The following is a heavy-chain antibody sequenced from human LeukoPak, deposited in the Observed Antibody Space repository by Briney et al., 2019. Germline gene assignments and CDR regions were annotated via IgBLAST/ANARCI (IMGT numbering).Heavy chain of an antibody. CDR2: IYADGSS. CDR3: ARGYYYHT. Sequence: SETLSLTCTVSGGSVSSDNSYWNWIRQPAGKGLEWIGRIYADGSSTSNPSLKSRVTISVDSSKNQFSLRLSSLTAADTAVYYCARGYYYHTWGQGTLVTVSS. D-gene: IGHD3-22*01. J-gene: IGHJ4*02. V-gene: IGHV4-61*02. CDR1: GGSVSSDNSY.